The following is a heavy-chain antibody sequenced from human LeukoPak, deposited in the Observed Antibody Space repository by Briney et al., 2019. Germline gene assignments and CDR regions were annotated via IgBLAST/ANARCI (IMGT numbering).Heavy chain of an antibody. CDR1: GFTFSSYA. D-gene: IGHD3-10*01. Sequence: GRSLRLSCAASGFTFSSYAMHWVRQAPGKGLEWVAVISYDGSNKYYADSVKGRFTISRDNAKNSLYLQMNSLRAEDTAVYYCARGGEQLVYWGQGTLVTVSS. CDR3: ARGGEQLVY. J-gene: IGHJ4*02. CDR2: ISYDGSNK. V-gene: IGHV3-30*04.